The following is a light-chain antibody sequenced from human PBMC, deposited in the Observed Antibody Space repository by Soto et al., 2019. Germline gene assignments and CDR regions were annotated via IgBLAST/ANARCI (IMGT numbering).Light chain of an antibody. Sequence: DIQMTQSPSSLSASVGDRVTITCRASQSISSYLNWYQQKPGKAPKLLIYAASSLQSGVPSRFSGSGSGTDFTLTISSLQPEDFATYYGQQSYRTPFTFGPETKVDIK. CDR2: AAS. V-gene: IGKV1-39*01. CDR1: QSISSY. CDR3: QQSYRTPFT. J-gene: IGKJ3*01.